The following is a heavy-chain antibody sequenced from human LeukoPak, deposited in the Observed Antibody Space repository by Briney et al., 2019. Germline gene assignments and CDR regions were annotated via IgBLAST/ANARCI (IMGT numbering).Heavy chain of an antibody. Sequence: GASVKVSCKASGYTFSGYYLHWARQAPGQGLEWMGWINPNSGGTNYAQKFQGRVTMTRDTSISTAYMELSRLRSDDTAVYYCARSYCSGGSCYLMGNDYWGQGTLVTVSS. CDR3: ARSYCSGGSCYLMGNDY. D-gene: IGHD2-15*01. CDR2: INPNSGGT. J-gene: IGHJ4*02. V-gene: IGHV1-2*02. CDR1: GYTFSGYY.